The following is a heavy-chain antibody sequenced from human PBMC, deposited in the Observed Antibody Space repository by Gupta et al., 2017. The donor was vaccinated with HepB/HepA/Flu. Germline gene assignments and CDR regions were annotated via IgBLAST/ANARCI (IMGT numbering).Heavy chain of an antibody. CDR3: ASQDYYYGGGFDY. CDR1: EGTFKTYA. Sequence: QVQLVQSGTEMKKPGSSVKVSCQTSEGTFKTYAINWVRQAPGQGLEWMGRIIPSVEMTDYVEKFQGRGTFAADSSTNTAYMGLSGLKSEDSAVYYGASQDYYYGGGFDYWGQGTLST. V-gene: IGHV1-69*04. CDR2: IIPSVEMT. D-gene: IGHD3-22*01. J-gene: IGHJ4*02.